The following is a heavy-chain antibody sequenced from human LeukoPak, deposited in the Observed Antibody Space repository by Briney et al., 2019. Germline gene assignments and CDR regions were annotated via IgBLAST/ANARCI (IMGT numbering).Heavy chain of an antibody. CDR3: ARDRKFLERPRWGG. V-gene: IGHV4-34*01. CDR2: INHSGST. D-gene: IGHD3-3*01. Sequence: PSETLSLTCAVYGGSFSGYYWSWIRQPPGKGLEWIGEINHSGSTNYNPSLKSRVTISVDTSKNQFSLKLSSVTAADTAVYYCARDRKFLERPRWGGWGQGTLVTVSS. J-gene: IGHJ4*02. CDR1: GGSFSGYY.